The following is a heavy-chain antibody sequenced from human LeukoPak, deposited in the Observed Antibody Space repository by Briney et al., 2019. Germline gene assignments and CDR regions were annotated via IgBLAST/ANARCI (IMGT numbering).Heavy chain of an antibody. CDR2: ISGSASST. J-gene: IGHJ2*01. Sequence: GGSLRLSCAASGFTFSNYAMSWVRQAPGKGLEWVSIISGSASSTYYADSVKGRFTISRDNSKNTLYVQMNSLRAEDTAVYYCARAPSGWSDYWYFDLWGRGTLVTVSS. CDR1: GFTFSNYA. V-gene: IGHV3-23*01. CDR3: ARAPSGWSDYWYFDL. D-gene: IGHD6-19*01.